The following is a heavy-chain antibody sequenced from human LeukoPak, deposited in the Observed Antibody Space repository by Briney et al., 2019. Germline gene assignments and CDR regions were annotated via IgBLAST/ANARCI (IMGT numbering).Heavy chain of an antibody. CDR2: IYTSGST. CDR3: ARDGYCSGGSCYSGYAFDI. Sequence: SETLSLTCTVSGGSISSYYWSWTRQPAGKGLEWIGRIYTSGSTNYNPSLKSRVTMSVDTSKNQFSLKLSSVTAADTAVYYCARDGYCSGGSCYSGYAFDIWGQGTMVTVSS. J-gene: IGHJ3*02. CDR1: GGSISSYY. D-gene: IGHD2-15*01. V-gene: IGHV4-4*07.